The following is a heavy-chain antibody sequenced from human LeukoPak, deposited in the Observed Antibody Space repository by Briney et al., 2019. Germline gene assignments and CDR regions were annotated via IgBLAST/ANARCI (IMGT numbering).Heavy chain of an antibody. CDR1: GFTFDDYG. CDR2: IPWTNAGV. Sequence: PGRSLRLSCAASGFTFDDYGMHWVRQAPGKGLEWVSSIPWTNAGVGYADSVKGRCTISRDNAKNSLYLELRSLRAEDTAVYYCAKGRGAATTYGMNVWGQGTMVIVSS. J-gene: IGHJ6*02. V-gene: IGHV3-9*01. D-gene: IGHD2-15*01. CDR3: AKGRGAATTYGMNV.